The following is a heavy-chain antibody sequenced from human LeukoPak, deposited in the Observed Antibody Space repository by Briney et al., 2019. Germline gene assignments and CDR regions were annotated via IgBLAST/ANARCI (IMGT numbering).Heavy chain of an antibody. CDR1: GFTFSSYE. D-gene: IGHD3-9*01. CDR3: ARDGLRYFDWFDY. V-gene: IGHV3-48*03. Sequence: GGSLRLSCAASGFTFSSYEMNWVRQAPGKGLEWVSYISSSGSTIYYADSVKGRFTISRDNAKNSLYLQMNSLRAEDTAVYYRARDGLRYFDWFDYWGQGTLVTVSS. CDR2: ISSSGSTI. J-gene: IGHJ4*02.